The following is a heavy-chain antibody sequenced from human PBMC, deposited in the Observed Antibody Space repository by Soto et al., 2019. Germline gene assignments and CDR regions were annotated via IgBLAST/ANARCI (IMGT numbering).Heavy chain of an antibody. CDR2: INPNSGGT. D-gene: IGHD6-19*01. V-gene: IGHV1-2*02. CDR3: ARDPPYSSGWEFDY. J-gene: IGHJ4*02. Sequence: ASVKVSCKASGYTFTGYYMHWVRQAPGQGLEWMGWINPNSGGTNYAQKFQGRVTMTRDTSISTAYMELSRLRSDDTAVYYCARDPPYSSGWEFDYWGQGTLVTVSS. CDR1: GYTFTGYY.